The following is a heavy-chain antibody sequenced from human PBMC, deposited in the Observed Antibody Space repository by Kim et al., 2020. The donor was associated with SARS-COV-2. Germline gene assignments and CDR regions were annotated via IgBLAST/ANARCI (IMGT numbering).Heavy chain of an antibody. CDR2: INHSGST. J-gene: IGHJ1*01. CDR3: ARDSGYYDSSGYYLN. D-gene: IGHD3-22*01. CDR1: GGSFSGYY. Sequence: SETLSLTCAVYGGSFSGYYWSWIRQPPGKGLEWIWEINHSGSTNYNPSLKSRVTISVDTSKNQFSLKLSSVTAADTAVYYCARDSGYYDSSGYYLNWGQG. V-gene: IGHV4-34*01.